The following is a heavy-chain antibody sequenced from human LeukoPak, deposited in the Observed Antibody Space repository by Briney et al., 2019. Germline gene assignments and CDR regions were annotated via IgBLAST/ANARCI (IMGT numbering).Heavy chain of an antibody. CDR3: ARSYWFDP. J-gene: IGHJ5*02. CDR1: GGSFSGYY. Sequence: SETLSLTCAVYGGSFSGYYWSWIRQPPGKGLEWIGEINHSGSTNYNPSLKSRVTISADTSKNQFSLKLSSVTAADTAVYYCARSYWFDPWGQGTLVTVSS. CDR2: INHSGST. V-gene: IGHV4-34*01.